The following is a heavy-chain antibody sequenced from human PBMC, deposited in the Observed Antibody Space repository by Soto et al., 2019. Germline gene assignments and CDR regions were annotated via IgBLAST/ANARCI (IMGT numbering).Heavy chain of an antibody. CDR2: IYYRGST. V-gene: IGHV4-39*01. J-gene: IGHJ5*02. CDR3: ARHPSDFWFDP. D-gene: IGHD2-21*02. Sequence: QLQLQESGPGLVKPSETLSLTCSVSGGSISSSSYFWGWIRQPPGKGLEWIGRIYYRGSTYYNPSLKRRXTXSXXTSKNQFSLKLSSVTAADTAVYYCARHPSDFWFDPWGQGTLVTVSS. CDR1: GGSISSSSYF.